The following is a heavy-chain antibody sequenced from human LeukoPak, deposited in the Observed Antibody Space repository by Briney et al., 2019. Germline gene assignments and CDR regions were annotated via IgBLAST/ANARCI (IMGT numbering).Heavy chain of an antibody. D-gene: IGHD3-10*01. CDR1: GGSISSYY. CDR3: ARDDGDGWFDP. CDR2: ISSRGNT. V-gene: IGHV4-4*07. J-gene: IGHJ5*02. Sequence: SETLSLTCTVSGGSISSYYWNWIRQPAGKGLEWIGRISSRGNTNYNPSLKSRLTMSVDTSKNQFSPKLTSVTAADTAVYYCARDDGDGWFDPWGQGSLVTVSS.